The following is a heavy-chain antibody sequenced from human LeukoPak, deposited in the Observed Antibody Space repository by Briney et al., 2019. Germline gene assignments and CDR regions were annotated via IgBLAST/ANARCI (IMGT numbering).Heavy chain of an antibody. V-gene: IGHV3-20*04. J-gene: IGHJ3*02. CDR2: INWNGGST. CDR1: GFTFDDYG. CDR3: AREGGILTGYYRGAFDI. D-gene: IGHD3-9*01. Sequence: GGSLRLSCAASGFTFDDYGMSWVRQAPGKGLEWVSGINWNGGSTGYADSVKGRFTISRDNAKNSLYLQMNSLRAEDTALYYCAREGGILTGYYRGAFDIWGQGTMVTVSS.